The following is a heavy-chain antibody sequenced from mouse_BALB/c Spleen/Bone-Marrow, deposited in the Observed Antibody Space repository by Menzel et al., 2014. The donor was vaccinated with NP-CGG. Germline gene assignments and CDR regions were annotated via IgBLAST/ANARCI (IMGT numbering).Heavy chain of an antibody. V-gene: IGHV1-31*01. D-gene: IGHD1-1*01. Sequence: EVKLMESGPELVKPGASMKISCKASGYSFTGYTMNWVKQSHGKNLERIGFIYPYSGITSYNQKFKGKATLTVDKSSTTAYMELLSLTSEDSAVYYCARSDYYGSTSNWYFDVWGAGTTVTVSS. CDR3: ARSDYYGSTSNWYFDV. CDR2: IYPYSGIT. J-gene: IGHJ1*01. CDR1: GYSFTGYT.